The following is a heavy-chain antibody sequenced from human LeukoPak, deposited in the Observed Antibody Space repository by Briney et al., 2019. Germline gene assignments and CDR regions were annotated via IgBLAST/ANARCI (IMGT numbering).Heavy chain of an antibody. J-gene: IGHJ3*02. CDR3: ARDCCSGAFDI. D-gene: IGHD2-15*01. Sequence: GGSLRLSCAASGFTFSSYGMHWVRQAPGKGLEWVSSISSSSSYIYYADSVKGRFTISRDNAKNSLYLQMNSLRAEDTAVYYCARDCCSGAFDIWGQGTMVTVSS. CDR1: GFTFSSYG. V-gene: IGHV3-21*01. CDR2: ISSSSSYI.